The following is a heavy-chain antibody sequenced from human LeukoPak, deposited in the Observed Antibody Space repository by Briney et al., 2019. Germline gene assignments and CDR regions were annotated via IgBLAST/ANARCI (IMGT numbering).Heavy chain of an antibody. V-gene: IGHV4-61*02. CDR3: ARRVGQWLVAGWFDP. CDR2: IYTSGST. Sequence: SETLSLTCTVSGGSISSGSYYWSWIRQPAGKGLEWIGRIYTSGSTNYNPSLKSRVTISVDTSKNQFSLKLSSVTAADTAVYYCARRVGQWLVAGWFDPWGQGTLVTVSS. D-gene: IGHD6-19*01. CDR1: GGSISSGSYY. J-gene: IGHJ5*02.